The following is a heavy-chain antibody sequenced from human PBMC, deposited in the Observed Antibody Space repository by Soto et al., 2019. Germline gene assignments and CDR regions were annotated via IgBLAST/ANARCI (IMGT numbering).Heavy chain of an antibody. CDR2: IYYSGST. V-gene: IGHV4-39*01. J-gene: IGHJ4*02. Sequence: SETLSLTCTVSGGSISSSSYYWGWIRQPPGKGLEWIGSIYYSGSTYYNPSLKSRVTISVDMSKNQFSLKLSSVTAADTAVYYCARQPLYCSGGSCYWGYFDYWGQGTLVTVSS. D-gene: IGHD2-15*01. CDR3: ARQPLYCSGGSCYWGYFDY. CDR1: GGSISSSSYY.